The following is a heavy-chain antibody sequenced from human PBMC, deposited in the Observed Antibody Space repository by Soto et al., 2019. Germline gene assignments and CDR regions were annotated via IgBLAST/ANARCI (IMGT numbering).Heavy chain of an antibody. CDR3: TTDSRAVYCSGGSCYSFSTY. Sequence: EVQLVESGGGLVKPGGSLRLSCAASGFTLSSAGMSWVRQAPGKGLEWVGRIKSKTDGGTTDYAAPVKGRFTISRDDSKNTLDLQMNSLKTEDTAVYYCTTDSRAVYCSGGSCYSFSTYWGQGTLVTVSS. V-gene: IGHV3-15*01. D-gene: IGHD2-15*01. CDR1: GFTLSSAG. CDR2: IKSKTDGGTT. J-gene: IGHJ4*02.